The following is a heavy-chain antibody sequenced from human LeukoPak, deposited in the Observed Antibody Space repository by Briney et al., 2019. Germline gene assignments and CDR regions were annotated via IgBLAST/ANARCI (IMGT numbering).Heavy chain of an antibody. CDR3: AREGVVPAALDY. J-gene: IGHJ4*02. CDR2: IIPIFGTA. CDR1: GGTFSSYA. D-gene: IGHD2-2*01. V-gene: IGHV1-69*13. Sequence: ASVKVSCKXSGGTFSSYAISWVRQAPGQGLEWMGGIIPIFGTANYSQKFQGRVTITADESTSTAYMELSSLRSEDTAVYYCAREGVVPAALDYWGQGTLVTVSS.